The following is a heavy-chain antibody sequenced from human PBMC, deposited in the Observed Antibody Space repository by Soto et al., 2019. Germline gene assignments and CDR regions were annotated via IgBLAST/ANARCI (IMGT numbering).Heavy chain of an antibody. Sequence: QVQLVQSGAEVKKPGSSVKVSCKSSGGTFSSHSVNWVRQAPGQGLEWMGGTIPIFGPANFAKKFQGRVTITADESTTTAYMQLSSLTSEDTVVYYCATGSFTSSGGRIGYHYNAMDVWGQGTTVTVSS. CDR2: TIPIFGPA. CDR1: GGTFSSHS. D-gene: IGHD6-25*01. J-gene: IGHJ6*02. CDR3: ATGSFTSSGGRIGYHYNAMDV. V-gene: IGHV1-69*01.